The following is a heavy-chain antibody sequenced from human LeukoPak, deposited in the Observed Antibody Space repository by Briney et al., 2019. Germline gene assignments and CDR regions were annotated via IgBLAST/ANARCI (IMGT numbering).Heavy chain of an antibody. Sequence: SQTLSLTCTVSGGSISSGDYYWSWIRQPPGKGLEWIAYMYYSGSTYYNPSLKSRVTTSADTSKNQLSLKLSSVTAADTAVYYCARPYYYDSRIDPWGQGVLVTVSS. V-gene: IGHV4-30-4*01. J-gene: IGHJ5*02. CDR2: MYYSGST. CDR3: ARPYYYDSRIDP. D-gene: IGHD3-22*01. CDR1: GGSISSGDYY.